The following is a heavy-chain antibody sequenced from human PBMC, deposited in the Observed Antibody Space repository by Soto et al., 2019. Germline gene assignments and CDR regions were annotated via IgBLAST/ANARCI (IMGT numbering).Heavy chain of an antibody. D-gene: IGHD2-2*01. V-gene: IGHV3-48*01. CDR3: ARASVPASLGIFDP. J-gene: IGHJ5*02. CDR1: GFAFSSHS. Sequence: GGSLRLSCAASGFAFSSHSMNWVRRAPGKGLEWVSYITSSSTTIYYADSVKGRFTVSRDNAKNSLYLQMNSLRAEDTAVYYCARASVPASLGIFDPWGQGTLVTVSS. CDR2: ITSSSTTI.